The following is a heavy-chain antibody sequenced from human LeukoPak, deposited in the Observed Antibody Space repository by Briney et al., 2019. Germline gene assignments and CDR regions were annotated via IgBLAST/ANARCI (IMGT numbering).Heavy chain of an antibody. CDR2: IYNSGFT. D-gene: IGHD2-2*01. CDR1: GGSFSGYY. V-gene: IGHV4-59*10. J-gene: IGHJ4*02. CDR3: ARSTSRFDS. Sequence: SETLSLTCAVYGGSFSGYYWNWIRQPAGKGLEWIGRIYNSGFTNYNPSLKGRVTISVDTSKNQFSLKLSSVTAADTAVYYCARSTSRFDSWGQGTLVTVSS.